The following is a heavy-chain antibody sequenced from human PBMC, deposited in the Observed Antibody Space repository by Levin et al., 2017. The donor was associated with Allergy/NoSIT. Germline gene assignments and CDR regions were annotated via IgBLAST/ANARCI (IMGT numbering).Heavy chain of an antibody. D-gene: IGHD2-15*01. J-gene: IGHJ4*02. CDR3: ATLVVAANQDYFDY. Sequence: SETLSLTCTVSGGSISSYSWSWIRQPPGKGLEWIGYIYYSGSTNYNPSLKSRVTISVDTSKNQFSLKLSSVTAADTAMYYCATLVVAANQDYFDYWGQGTLVTVSS. CDR2: IYYSGST. V-gene: IGHV4-59*01. CDR1: GGSISSYS.